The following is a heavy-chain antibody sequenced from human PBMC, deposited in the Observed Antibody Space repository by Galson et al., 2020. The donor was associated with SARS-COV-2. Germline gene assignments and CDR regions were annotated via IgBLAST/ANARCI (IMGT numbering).Heavy chain of an antibody. Sequence: GGSLRLSCAASGFTFSSYMMSWVRQAPGKGLEWVAAIKQVGSEKYYVDSVKGRFTISRDSAKNSLYLQMNSLRAEDTAVYYCARCGYNDFGSGNPLCSFDIWGQETLVTVSS. CDR2: IKQVGSEK. V-gene: IGHV3-7*05. J-gene: IGHJ3*02. D-gene: IGHD3-3*01. CDR3: ARCGYNDFGSGNPLCSFDI. CDR1: GFTFSSYM.